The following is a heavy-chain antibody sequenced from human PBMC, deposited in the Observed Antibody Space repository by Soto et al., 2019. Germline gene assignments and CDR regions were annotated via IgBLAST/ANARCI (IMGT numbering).Heavy chain of an antibody. CDR1: GYTFTSYG. J-gene: IGHJ3*02. D-gene: IGHD3-10*01. Sequence: ASVKVSCKASGYTFTSYGISWVRQAPGQGLEWMGWISAYNGNTNYAQKLQGRVTMTTDTSTSTAYMGLRSLRSDDTAVYYCARDWYYGSGKPHAFDIWGQGTMVTVSS. V-gene: IGHV1-18*04. CDR3: ARDWYYGSGKPHAFDI. CDR2: ISAYNGNT.